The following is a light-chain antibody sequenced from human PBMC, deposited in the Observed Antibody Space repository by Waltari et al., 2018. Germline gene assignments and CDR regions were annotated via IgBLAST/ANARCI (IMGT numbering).Light chain of an antibody. J-gene: IGKJ1*01. CDR2: KIS. Sequence: DVVMTQSPLSLSVTLGQTASISCRSSQRLVHSDGNTYLNWFHQRPGQSPRRLIYKISSRDYGVPDRFSGSGSGTDFTLKITRVEAEDVGVYYCMQAAHWPKTFGQGTKVEIK. CDR3: MQAAHWPKT. CDR1: QRLVHSDGNTY. V-gene: IGKV2-30*02.